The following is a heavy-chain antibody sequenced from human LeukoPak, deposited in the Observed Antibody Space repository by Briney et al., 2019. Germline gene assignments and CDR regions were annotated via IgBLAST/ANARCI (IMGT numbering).Heavy chain of an antibody. CDR1: GFTFSNYG. CDR2: IRVRSDST. V-gene: IGHV3-23*01. CDR3: AKVADTSDYFYFFDY. J-gene: IGHJ4*02. D-gene: IGHD3-22*01. Sequence: PGGSLRLSCAASGFTFSNYGMNWVRQAPGKGLELVSSIRVRSDSTHYAESVQGRFTISRDDSKNTLYLQMNSLRAEDTAVYYCAKVADTSDYFYFFDYWGQGTLVTVSS.